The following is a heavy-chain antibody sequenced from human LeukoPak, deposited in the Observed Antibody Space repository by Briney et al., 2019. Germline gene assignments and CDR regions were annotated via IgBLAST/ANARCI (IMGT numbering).Heavy chain of an antibody. V-gene: IGHV3-30-3*01. J-gene: IGHJ6*02. CDR1: GFTLSSDA. Sequence: GGCLRLACAASGFTLSSDAIRWVRQAPGKGLGWVAVISYDGSNKYYADSLNGRFTISRDNSKNTLYLQMNSLRAEDTAVYYCARDATTVTPLPNLYCYYGMDVWGQGTTVTVSS. D-gene: IGHD4-11*01. CDR2: ISYDGSNK. CDR3: ARDATTVTPLPNLYCYYGMDV.